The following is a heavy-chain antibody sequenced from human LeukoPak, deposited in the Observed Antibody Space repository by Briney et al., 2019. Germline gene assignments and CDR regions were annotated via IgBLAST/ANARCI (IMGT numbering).Heavy chain of an antibody. CDR1: GFTFSSYA. V-gene: IGHV3-23*01. D-gene: IGHD6-6*01. CDR2: ISGSGGST. CDR3: AKKSLEYSSSSAYYYGMDV. J-gene: IGHJ6*02. Sequence: GGSLRLSYAASGFTFSSYAMSWVRQAPGKGLEWVSAISGSGGSTYYADPVKGRFTISRDNSKNTLYLQMNSLRAEDTAVYYCAKKSLEYSSSSAYYYGMDVWGQGTTVTVSS.